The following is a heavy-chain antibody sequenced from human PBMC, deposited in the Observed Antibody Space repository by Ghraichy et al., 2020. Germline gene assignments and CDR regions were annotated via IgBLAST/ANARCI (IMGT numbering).Heavy chain of an antibody. V-gene: IGHV3-48*02. J-gene: IGHJ6*03. D-gene: IGHD2-15*01. Sequence: GSLRLSCAASGFTFSSYSMNWVRQAPGKGLEWVSYISSSSSTIYYADSVKGRFTISRDNAKNSLYLQMNSLRDEDTAVYYCARDEYCSGGSCSKLLRWDYYYYYMDVWGKGTTVNVSS. CDR1: GFTFSSYS. CDR2: ISSSSSTI. CDR3: ARDEYCSGGSCSKLLRWDYYYYYMDV.